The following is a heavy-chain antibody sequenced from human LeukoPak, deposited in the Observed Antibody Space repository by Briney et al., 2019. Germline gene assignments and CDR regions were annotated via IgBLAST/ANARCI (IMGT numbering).Heavy chain of an antibody. D-gene: IGHD1-26*01. Sequence: GGSLRLSCAASGFTFSSYGMHWVRQAPGKGLEWVAVISYDGSNKYYADSVKGRFTISRDNSKNTLYLQMNSLRAEDTAVYYCARDPYSGAYGTDYYYYMDLWGQGTTVTISS. J-gene: IGHJ6*03. CDR2: ISYDGSNK. CDR1: GFTFSSYG. V-gene: IGHV3-30*03. CDR3: ARDPYSGAYGTDYYYYMDL.